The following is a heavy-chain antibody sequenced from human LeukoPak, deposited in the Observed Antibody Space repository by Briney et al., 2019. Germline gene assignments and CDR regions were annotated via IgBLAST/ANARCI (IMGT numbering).Heavy chain of an antibody. CDR3: ARASHIVVVPAATHYYYGMDV. J-gene: IGHJ6*04. V-gene: IGHV1-69*13. CDR2: IIPIFGTA. Sequence: SVKVSCKASAGTFGSYAISWVRQAPGQGLEWMGGIIPIFGTANYAQKFQGRVTITADESTSTAYMELSSLRSEDTAVYYCARASHIVVVPAATHYYYGMDVWGKGTTVTVSS. D-gene: IGHD2-2*01. CDR1: AGTFGSYA.